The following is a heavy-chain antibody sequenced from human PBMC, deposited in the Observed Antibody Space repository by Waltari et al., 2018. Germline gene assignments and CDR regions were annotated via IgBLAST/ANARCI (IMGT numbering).Heavy chain of an antibody. CDR2: IIPIFGTA. CDR3: ARECGSGWPPCDY. V-gene: IGHV1-69*08. D-gene: IGHD6-19*01. Sequence: QVQLVQSGAEVNKPGSSVKVSCKASGGTFSSYALSWVRQAPGQGLEWMGRIIPIFGTANYEQKFQGRVTITADKSTSTAYMELSSLRSEDTAVYYCARECGSGWPPCDYWGQGTLVTVSS. J-gene: IGHJ4*02. CDR1: GGTFSSYA.